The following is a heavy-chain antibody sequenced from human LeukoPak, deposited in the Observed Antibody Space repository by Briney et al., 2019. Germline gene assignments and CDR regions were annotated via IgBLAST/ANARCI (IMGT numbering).Heavy chain of an antibody. Sequence: GRSLRLSCAASGFTFSSYAMHWVRRAPGRGLEWGAVISYDGSNKYYADSVKGRFTISRDNSKNTLYLQMNSLRAEDTAVYYCARDLYGGNSFDYWGQGTLVTVSS. CDR3: ARDLYGGNSFDY. CDR2: ISYDGSNK. D-gene: IGHD4-23*01. V-gene: IGHV3-30-3*01. CDR1: GFTFSSYA. J-gene: IGHJ4*02.